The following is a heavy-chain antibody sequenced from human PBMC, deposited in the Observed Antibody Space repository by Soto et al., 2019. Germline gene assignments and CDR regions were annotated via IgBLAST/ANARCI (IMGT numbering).Heavy chain of an antibody. V-gene: IGHV4-30-2*01. CDR3: ARAGVVGATALDY. J-gene: IGHJ4*02. Sequence: QLQLQESGSGLVKPSQTLSLTCAVSGGSIISGGYSWSWIRQPPGKGLEWIGYIYHSGSTYYNPSLKSRVTISVDSSKNQFSLKLSSVTAADTPEYYCARAGVVGATALDYWGQGTLVTVSS. CDR2: IYHSGST. D-gene: IGHD1-26*01. CDR1: GGSIISGGYS.